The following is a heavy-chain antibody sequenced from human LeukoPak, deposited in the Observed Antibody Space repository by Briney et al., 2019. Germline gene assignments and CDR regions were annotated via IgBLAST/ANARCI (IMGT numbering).Heavy chain of an antibody. V-gene: IGHV3-66*01. J-gene: IGHJ4*02. CDR1: GFTVSSNY. CDR2: IYSGGST. D-gene: IGHD2-21*01. CDR3: ARDRIEGATSDFDY. Sequence: PGGSLRLSRAASGFTVSSNYMRWVRQAPGKGLECVSVIYSGGSTYYADSVRGRFTISRDNSKNMVYLQMNSLTAEDTAVYYCARDRIEGATSDFDYWGQGTLVTVSS.